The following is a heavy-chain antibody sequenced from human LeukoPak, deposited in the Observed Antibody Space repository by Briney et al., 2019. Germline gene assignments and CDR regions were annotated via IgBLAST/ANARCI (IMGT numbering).Heavy chain of an antibody. V-gene: IGHV3-7*01. D-gene: IGHD6-19*01. Sequence: GGSLRLSCAASGFTFSSYWMSWVRQAPGKGLEWVANIKQDGSEKYYVDSVKGRFTISRDNAKNSLYLQMNSLRAEDTAVYYCARDRPWAVRYYFDYWGQGTLVTVSS. CDR2: IKQDGSEK. J-gene: IGHJ4*02. CDR3: ARDRPWAVRYYFDY. CDR1: GFTFSSYW.